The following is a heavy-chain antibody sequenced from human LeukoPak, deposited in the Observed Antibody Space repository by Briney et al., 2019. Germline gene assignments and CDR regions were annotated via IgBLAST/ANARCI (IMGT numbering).Heavy chain of an antibody. Sequence: SQTLSLTCAISGDSVSSNSAAWNWIRQSPSRGLEWLGRTYYRSKWYNDYAVSVKSRIAINPDTSKNQFCLQLNSVTPEDTAVYFCARTSYYDSSGSYRDAFDTWGQGTVVSVSS. D-gene: IGHD3-22*01. V-gene: IGHV6-1*01. CDR1: GDSVSSNSAA. J-gene: IGHJ3*02. CDR2: TYYRSKWYN. CDR3: ARTSYYDSSGSYRDAFDT.